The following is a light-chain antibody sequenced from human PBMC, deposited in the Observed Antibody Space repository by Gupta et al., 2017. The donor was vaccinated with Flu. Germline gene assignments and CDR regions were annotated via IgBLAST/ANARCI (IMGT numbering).Light chain of an antibody. Sequence: DIQMTQSPSSLSASVGDRVTITCRANQGINNWLAWYQQKPGKVPKLLIDAASTLQSGVPARFSGSRSGTDFTLAISRLQPEDVATYYCQQYDRAPLTFGGGTRVEL. V-gene: IGKV1-27*01. CDR3: QQYDRAPLT. CDR2: AAS. J-gene: IGKJ4*01. CDR1: QGINNW.